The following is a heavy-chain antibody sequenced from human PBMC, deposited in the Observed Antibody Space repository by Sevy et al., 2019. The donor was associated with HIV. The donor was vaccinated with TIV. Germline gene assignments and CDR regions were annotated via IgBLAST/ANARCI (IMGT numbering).Heavy chain of an antibody. CDR3: AKDQTRGSWSPADY. Sequence: GGSLRLSCAASGFTFSSYAVSWVRQAPGKGLEWVSAISGSGGSTYYADSVKGRFTISRDNSKNTLYLQMNSLRAEDTAVYYCAKDQTRGSWSPADYWGQGTLVTVSS. CDR1: GFTFSSYA. J-gene: IGHJ4*02. V-gene: IGHV3-23*01. D-gene: IGHD1-26*01. CDR2: ISGSGGST.